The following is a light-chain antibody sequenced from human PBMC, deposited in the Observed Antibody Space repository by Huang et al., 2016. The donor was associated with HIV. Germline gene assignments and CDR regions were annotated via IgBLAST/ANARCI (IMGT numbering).Light chain of an antibody. CDR3: QQSNSNSYT. CDR1: QSISNW. CDR2: KD. V-gene: IGKV1-5*03. Sequence: DIQMTQSPSTLSASVGDRVTITCRASQSISNWLAWYQQKSGKAPKLLIYKDSKDSTYSLSSLQPDDFATYYCQQSNSNSYTFGQGTKLEI. J-gene: IGKJ2*01.